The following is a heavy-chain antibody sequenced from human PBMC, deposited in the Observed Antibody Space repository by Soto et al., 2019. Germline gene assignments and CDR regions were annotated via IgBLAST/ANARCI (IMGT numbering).Heavy chain of an antibody. V-gene: IGHV3-23*01. CDR2: ISSGSGT. Sequence: EVQLLESGGGLVQPGGSLRLSCAASGLTFSNSAMAWVRQAPGKGLEWVSSISSGSGTYYADSVKGRFAISRVNSKNTLYLQMDSPRGEDTAVYYCAVVDAVDSWGQGTLVTVSS. D-gene: IGHD6-19*01. CDR3: AVVDAVDS. CDR1: GLTFSNSA. J-gene: IGHJ4*02.